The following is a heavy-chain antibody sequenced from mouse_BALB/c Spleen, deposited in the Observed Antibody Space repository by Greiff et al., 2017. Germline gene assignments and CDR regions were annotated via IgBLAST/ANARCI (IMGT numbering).Heavy chain of an antibody. Sequence: VQLQQSGAELVRPGALVKLSCKASGFNIKDYYMHWVKQRPEQGLEWIGWIDPENGNTIYDPKFQGKASITADTSSNTAYLQLSSLTSEDTAVYYCARRGAYYGNYGAMDYWGQGTSVTVSS. CDR1: GFNIKDYY. J-gene: IGHJ4*01. D-gene: IGHD2-10*01. CDR3: ARRGAYYGNYGAMDY. V-gene: IGHV14-1*02. CDR2: IDPENGNT.